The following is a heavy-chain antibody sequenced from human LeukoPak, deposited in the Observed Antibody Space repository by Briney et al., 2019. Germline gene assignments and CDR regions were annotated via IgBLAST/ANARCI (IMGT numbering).Heavy chain of an antibody. CDR3: MTDPYNFWSGYFNPFDY. D-gene: IGHD3-3*01. CDR2: IRSKSDGGIT. Sequence: PGGSLRLSCAASGFTFNIAWMSWVRRVPGKGLEWVGRIRSKSDGGITEFATPVKGRFAISRDDSKNILYLEMNSLKTEDTAVYYCMTDPYNFWSGYFNPFDYWGQGTLVTVSS. V-gene: IGHV3-15*01. CDR1: GFTFNIAW. J-gene: IGHJ4*02.